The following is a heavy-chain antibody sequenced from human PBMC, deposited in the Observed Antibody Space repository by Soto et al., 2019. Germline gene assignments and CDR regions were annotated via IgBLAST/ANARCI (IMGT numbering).Heavy chain of an antibody. CDR2: IYYNELSSSEST. Sequence: PSETLSLTCTVSGASIGSGDFYWSWIRQSPGKGLEWLGYIYYNELSSSESTHYNSSLKSRVSISVDTSKNQFSLTLRSMTAADTAVYYCARIPVDTSMIYWFDPWGQGTLVTVSS. CDR1: GASIGSGDFY. D-gene: IGHD5-18*01. J-gene: IGHJ5*02. V-gene: IGHV4-30-4*08. CDR3: ARIPVDTSMIYWFDP.